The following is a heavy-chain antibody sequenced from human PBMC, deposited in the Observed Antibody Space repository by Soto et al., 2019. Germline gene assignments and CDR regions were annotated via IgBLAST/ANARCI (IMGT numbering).Heavy chain of an antibody. CDR1: RYIFTNYG. V-gene: IGHV1-18*01. J-gene: IGHJ6*02. Sequence: QVQLVQSGVEVREPGASVKVSCKAVRYIFTNYGVSWVRQAPGQGLEGMGWITTYNGNTEYAQKFQGRVTMTTDAATSTAYMELGRLRADDTAIYYCGRALTGNGMDVWGQGSTVTVSS. CDR2: ITTYNGNT. CDR3: GRALTGNGMDV.